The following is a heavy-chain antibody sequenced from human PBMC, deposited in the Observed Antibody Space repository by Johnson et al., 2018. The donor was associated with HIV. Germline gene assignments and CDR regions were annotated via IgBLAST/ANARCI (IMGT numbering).Heavy chain of an antibody. Sequence: VQLVESGGGLVQPGGSLRLSCAASGFTFSSYDMHWVRQATGKGLEWVSAIGTAGDTYYPGSVQGRFPISRENAKNSLYRQMNSLRAGDTAVYYCARDPNARYYDILTGYYIYAFDIWGQGTMVSVSS. V-gene: IGHV3-13*01. CDR1: GFTFSSYD. D-gene: IGHD3-9*01. CDR2: IGTAGDT. CDR3: ARDPNARYYDILTGYYIYAFDI. J-gene: IGHJ3*02.